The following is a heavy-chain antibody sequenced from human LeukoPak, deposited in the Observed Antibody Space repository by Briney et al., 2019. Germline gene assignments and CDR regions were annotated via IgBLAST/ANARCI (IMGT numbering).Heavy chain of an antibody. Sequence: GASVTVSCKASGYTFTTFDIDWVCQASGQGLEWMGWMKPDSGRTGYAQKFQDRVTMTRDTSTSTSYMELHSLTSEDTAMYYCVKGAFYTDWGQGTPVTVSS. CDR2: MKPDSGRT. V-gene: IGHV1-8*02. J-gene: IGHJ4*02. D-gene: IGHD3-16*01. CDR3: VKGAFYTD. CDR1: GYTFTTFD.